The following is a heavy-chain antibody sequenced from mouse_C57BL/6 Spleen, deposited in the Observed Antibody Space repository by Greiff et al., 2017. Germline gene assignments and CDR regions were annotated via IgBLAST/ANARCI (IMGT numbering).Heavy chain of an antibody. CDR1: GYTFTSYW. J-gene: IGHJ2*01. Sequence: QVQLQQPGAELVMPGASVKLSCKASGYTFTSYWMHWVKQRPGQGLEWIGEIDPSASYTNYNQKFKGQSTLTVDKSSSTAYMQLSSLTSEDSAVYYCARGNSNYFDYWGQGTTLTVSS. CDR2: IDPSASYT. CDR3: ARGNSNYFDY. D-gene: IGHD2-1*01. V-gene: IGHV1-69*01.